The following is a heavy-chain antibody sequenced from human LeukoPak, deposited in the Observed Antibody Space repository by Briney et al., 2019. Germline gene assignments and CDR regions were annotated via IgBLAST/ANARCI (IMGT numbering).Heavy chain of an antibody. CDR3: ARALRRGYYDSSGQDAFDI. CDR1: GFSFSSYS. CDR2: ISSSSRTI. Sequence: GGSLRLSCAASGFSFSSYSMNWVRQAPGKGLEWVSYISSSSRTIYYADSVKGRFTISRDNAKNSLYLQMNSLRAEDTAVYYCARALRRGYYDSSGQDAFDIWGQGTMVTVSS. J-gene: IGHJ3*02. D-gene: IGHD3-22*01. V-gene: IGHV3-48*04.